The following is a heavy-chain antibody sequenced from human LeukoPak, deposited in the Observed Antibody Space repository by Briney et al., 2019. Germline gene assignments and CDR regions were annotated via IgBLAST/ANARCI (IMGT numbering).Heavy chain of an antibody. V-gene: IGHV3-7*01. CDR3: ARVPLSSGWYYGWFDP. J-gene: IGHJ5*02. CDR2: IKQDGSEK. D-gene: IGHD6-19*01. CDR1: GFTFSSYW. Sequence: GGSLRLSCAASGFTFSSYWMSWVRQAPGKGLEWVANIKQDGSEKYYVDSVKGRFTISRDNAKNSLYLQMNSLRAEDTAVYYCARVPLSSGWYYGWFDPWGQGTLVTVSS.